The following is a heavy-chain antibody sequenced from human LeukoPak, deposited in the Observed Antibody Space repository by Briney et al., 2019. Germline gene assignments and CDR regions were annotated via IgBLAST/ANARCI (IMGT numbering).Heavy chain of an antibody. V-gene: IGHV4-59*12. Sequence: SETLSLTCTVSGGSITSYYWSWIRQPPGKGLEWIGYIYYSGNTNYNPSLKSRVTISEDTSKNQFSLKLSSVTAADTAVYYCARLLRVGYCSTTTCNWFDPWGQGTLVTVSS. CDR3: ARLLRVGYCSTTTCNWFDP. CDR2: IYYSGNT. D-gene: IGHD2-2*03. CDR1: GGSITSYY. J-gene: IGHJ5*02.